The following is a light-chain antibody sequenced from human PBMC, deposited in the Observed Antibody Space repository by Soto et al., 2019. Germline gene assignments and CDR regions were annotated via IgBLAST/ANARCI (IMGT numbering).Light chain of an antibody. V-gene: IGLV3-21*02. J-gene: IGLJ2*01. Sequence: SYELTQPPSVSVAPGQTASITCGGNVIGSISFHWYQQKPGQAPVLVVFDDSDRPSGIPERFSGSNSRNTATLTISRVEAGDEADYYCQVWDSSSDHVIFGGGTKVTVL. CDR2: DDS. CDR1: VIGSIS. CDR3: QVWDSSSDHVI.